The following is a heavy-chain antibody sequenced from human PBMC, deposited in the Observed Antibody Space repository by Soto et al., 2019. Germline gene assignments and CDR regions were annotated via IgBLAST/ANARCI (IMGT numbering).Heavy chain of an antibody. Sequence: SETLSLTCTVSGGSVSSGSYYWSWIRQPPGKGLEWIGYIYYSGSTNYNPSLKSRVTISVDTSKNQFSLKLSSVTAADTAVYYCARPRDFFCGSCYSRIHYDFWGQGTLVPGSS. CDR2: IYYSGST. J-gene: IGHJ4*02. CDR3: ARPRDFFCGSCYSRIHYDF. V-gene: IGHV4-61*01. CDR1: GGSVSSGSYY. D-gene: IGHD2-15*01.